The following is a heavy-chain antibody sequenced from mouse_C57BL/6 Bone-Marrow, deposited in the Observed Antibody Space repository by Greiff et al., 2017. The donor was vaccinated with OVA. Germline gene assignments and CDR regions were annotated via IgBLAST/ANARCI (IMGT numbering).Heavy chain of an antibody. CDR1: GYTFTSYW. CDR2: IDPSDSYT. V-gene: IGHV1-50*01. J-gene: IGHJ1*03. CDR3: ARDYGSSYRYFDV. D-gene: IGHD1-1*01. Sequence: VQLQQPGAELVKPGASVKLSCKASGYTFTSYWMQWVKQRPGQGLEWIGEIDPSDSYTNYNQKFKGKATLTVDTSSSTADMQLSSLTSEDSAVYYCARDYGSSYRYFDVWGTGTTVTVSS.